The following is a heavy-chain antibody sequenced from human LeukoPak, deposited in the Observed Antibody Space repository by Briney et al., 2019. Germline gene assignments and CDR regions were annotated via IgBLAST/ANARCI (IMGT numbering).Heavy chain of an antibody. Sequence: GGSLRLSCAAYGFTFSTYGMHWVRQAPGKGLEWVSGISWNSGSIGYADSVKGRFTISRDNARNSLYLQMNSLRTEDTALYHCARVQAEDFGVIGAFDIWGQGTMVTVSS. CDR2: ISWNSGSI. J-gene: IGHJ3*02. CDR3: ARVQAEDFGVIGAFDI. V-gene: IGHV3-9*01. D-gene: IGHD3-3*01. CDR1: GFTFSTYG.